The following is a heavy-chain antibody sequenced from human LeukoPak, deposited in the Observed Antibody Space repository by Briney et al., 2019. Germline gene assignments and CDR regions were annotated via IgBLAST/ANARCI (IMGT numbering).Heavy chain of an antibody. V-gene: IGHV3-33*01. CDR1: GFTFSSYG. J-gene: IGHJ4*02. Sequence: PGGSLRLSCTASGFTFSSYGMHWVRQAPGKGLEWVAVIWYDGSNKYYADSVKGRFTISRDNSKNTLYLQMNSLRAEDTAVYYCATRAHYFDYWGQGTLVTVSS. CDR2: IWYDGSNK. CDR3: ATRAHYFDY.